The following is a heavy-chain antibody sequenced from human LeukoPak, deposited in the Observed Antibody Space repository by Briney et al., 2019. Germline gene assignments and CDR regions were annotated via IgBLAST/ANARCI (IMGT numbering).Heavy chain of an antibody. CDR3: AKGIGSGSPRVVY. J-gene: IGHJ4*02. V-gene: IGHV3-30*02. D-gene: IGHD6-19*01. CDR1: GFSFISYG. Sequence: GGSLRLSCAASGFSFISYGMHWVRQAPGKGLEWVAFIRYDGSKNYYADTVKGRFTISRDNSKDTLYLQMNSLRPEDTAVYCCAKGIGSGSPRVVYWGQGTLVTVSS. CDR2: IRYDGSKN.